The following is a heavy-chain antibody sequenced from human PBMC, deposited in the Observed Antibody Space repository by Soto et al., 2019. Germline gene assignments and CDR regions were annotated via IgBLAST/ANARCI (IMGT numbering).Heavy chain of an antibody. V-gene: IGHV3-30*18. Sequence: GGSLTLSCAASGFTFTNIVMHWVRQAPGKGLERVAIISYHGNNQYYADSVKGRFTISRDNSNNTLYLEMNSLRPEDTAVYYCAKDLALGFWSGNYYFDHWGQGT. J-gene: IGHJ4*02. CDR1: GFTFTNIV. D-gene: IGHD3-3*01. CDR3: AKDLALGFWSGNYYFDH. CDR2: ISYHGNNQ.